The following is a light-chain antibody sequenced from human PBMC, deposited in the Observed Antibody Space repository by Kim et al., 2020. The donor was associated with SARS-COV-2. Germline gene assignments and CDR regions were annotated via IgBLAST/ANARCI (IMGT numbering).Light chain of an antibody. J-gene: IGLJ3*02. Sequence: GQSITISCTGTSSDIGGYNFVSWYQQHPGKAPKLTSYDINNRPSGVSNRFFGSKSGNTASLTISGLQAEDEAVYYCSSFTSSSTWVFGGGTQLTVL. CDR2: DIN. V-gene: IGLV2-14*03. CDR1: SSDIGGYNF. CDR3: SSFTSSSTWV.